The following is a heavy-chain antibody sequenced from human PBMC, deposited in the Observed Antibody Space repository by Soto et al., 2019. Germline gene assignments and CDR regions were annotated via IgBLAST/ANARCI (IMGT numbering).Heavy chain of an antibody. Sequence: SETLSLTCTVSGGSISSSSYYWGWIRQPPGKGLEWIGSIYYSGSTYYNPSLKSRVTISVDTSKNQFSLKLSSVTAADTAVYYCARGPLLTSDYYFDYWGQGTLVTVSS. V-gene: IGHV4-39*01. D-gene: IGHD3-10*01. CDR2: IYYSGST. J-gene: IGHJ4*02. CDR1: GGSISSSSYY. CDR3: ARGPLLTSDYYFDY.